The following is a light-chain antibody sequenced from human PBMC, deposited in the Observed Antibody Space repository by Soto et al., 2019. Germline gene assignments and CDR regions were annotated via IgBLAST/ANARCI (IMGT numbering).Light chain of an antibody. CDR3: NSYTRTSTLVV. V-gene: IGLV2-14*01. J-gene: IGLJ2*01. CDR1: SSDVGANNY. CDR2: DVN. Sequence: QSVLTQPASVSASPGQSITISCSGTSSDVGANNYVSWYQQHPGKAPKLIIYDVNTRPSGVSDRFSGSKSGNTASLTISGLQAEDEADYYCNSYTRTSTLVVFGGGTKLTVL.